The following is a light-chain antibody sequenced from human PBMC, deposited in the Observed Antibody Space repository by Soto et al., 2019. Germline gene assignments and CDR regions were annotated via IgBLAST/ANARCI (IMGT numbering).Light chain of an antibody. Sequence: EIVLTQSPGTLSLSPGERATLSCRASQSVSSSYLAWYQQKPGQAPRLLIYGASNRATGIPARFSGSGSGTDFTLTISSPEPEDFAVYYCQQRSNWPPITFGQGTRLEIK. CDR2: GAS. J-gene: IGKJ5*01. V-gene: IGKV3D-20*02. CDR1: QSVSSSY. CDR3: QQRSNWPPIT.